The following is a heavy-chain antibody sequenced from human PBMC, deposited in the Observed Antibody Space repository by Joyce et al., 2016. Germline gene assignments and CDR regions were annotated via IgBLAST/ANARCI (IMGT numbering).Heavy chain of an antibody. CDR2: IFYSGST. CDR1: GGSMSSYY. J-gene: IGHJ4*02. V-gene: IGHV4-59*01. CDR3: ARADSGYYSFPFDY. D-gene: IGHD1-26*01. Sequence: QVQLQESGPGLAKPSETLSLTCTVSGGSMSSYYWSWIRQPPGKGLEWIGYIFYSGSTNYSPSLKSRVTISLDTSKNQFSLKLRSLTAADTARYYCARADSGYYSFPFDYWGRGTLVTVSS.